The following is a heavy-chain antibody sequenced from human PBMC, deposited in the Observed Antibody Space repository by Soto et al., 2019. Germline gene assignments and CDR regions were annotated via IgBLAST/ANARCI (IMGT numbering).Heavy chain of an antibody. CDR2: ISDSDNAT. CDR1: GFTFSSYA. V-gene: IGHV3-23*01. J-gene: IGHJ4*02. D-gene: IGHD6-19*01. Sequence: EVQLLESGAGLVQPGGSLRLSCAASGFTFSSYAMTWVRQAPGKGLEWVSVISDSDNATYYADSVKGRFTISRDNSKNTLYLQFNSLRAEDTAVYYCAKGVSSSAWSASDNWGQGTLVTVSS. CDR3: AKGVSSSAWSASDN.